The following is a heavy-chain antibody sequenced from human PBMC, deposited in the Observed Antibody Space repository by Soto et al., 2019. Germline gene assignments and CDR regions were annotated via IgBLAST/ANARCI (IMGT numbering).Heavy chain of an antibody. CDR1: GFTFSSYS. CDR2: ISSSSSTI. D-gene: IGHD5-18*01. Sequence: GALRLSCAASGFTFSSYSMNWVRQAPGKGLEWVSYISSSSSTIYYADSVKGRFTISRDNAKNSLYLQMNSLRDEDTAVYYCARDSSRKTWIQIWSQSRYYGMDVWGQGTTVTVSS. CDR3: ARDSSRKTWIQIWSQSRYYGMDV. J-gene: IGHJ6*02. V-gene: IGHV3-48*02.